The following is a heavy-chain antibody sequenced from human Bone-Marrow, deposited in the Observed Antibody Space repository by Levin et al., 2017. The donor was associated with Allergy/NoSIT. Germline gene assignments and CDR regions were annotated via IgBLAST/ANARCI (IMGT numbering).Heavy chain of an antibody. CDR1: GYTFTSYD. D-gene: IGHD2-2*02. J-gene: IGHJ6*02. V-gene: IGHV1-8*01. CDR3: ARGGVVVPAAIRGWAPYGMDG. CDR2: MNPNSGNT. Sequence: GESLKISCKASGYTFTSYDINWVRQATGQGLEWMGWMNPNSGNTGYAQKFQGRVTMTRNTSISTAYMELSSLRSEDTAVYYCARGGVVVPAAIRGWAPYGMDGWGQGTTVTVSS.